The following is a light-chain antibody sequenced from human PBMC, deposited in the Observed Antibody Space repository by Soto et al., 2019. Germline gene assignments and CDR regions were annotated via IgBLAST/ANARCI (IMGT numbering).Light chain of an antibody. J-gene: IGKJ5*01. CDR1: QSVSNSY. Sequence: DIVLTQSPGTLSLSPGERATLSCRASQSVSNSYLAWYQQKPGQAPRLLIYDASSRATGIPARFSGSGSGTDFTLTISSLEPKDFAVYYCQQRSNWPTFGQGTRLEIK. CDR2: DAS. CDR3: QQRSNWPT. V-gene: IGKV3D-20*02.